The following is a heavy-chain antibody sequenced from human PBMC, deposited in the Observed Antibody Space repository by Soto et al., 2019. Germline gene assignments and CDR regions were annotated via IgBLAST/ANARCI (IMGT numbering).Heavy chain of an antibody. CDR3: AKDTTSSSRKVNAFDI. J-gene: IGHJ3*02. D-gene: IGHD6-13*01. CDR2: ISGSGGST. V-gene: IGHV3-23*01. Sequence: AISGSGGSTYYADSVKGRFTISRDNSKNTLYLQMNSLRAEDTAVYYCAKDTTSSSRKVNAFDIWGQGTMVTVSS.